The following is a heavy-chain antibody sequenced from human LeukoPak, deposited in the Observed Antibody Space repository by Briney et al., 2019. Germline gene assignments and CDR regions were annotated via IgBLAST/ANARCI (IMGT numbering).Heavy chain of an antibody. CDR1: GGSFGGYY. CDR2: INHSGST. J-gene: IGHJ4*02. Sequence: SETLSLTCAVYGGSFGGYYWSWIRQPPGKGLEWIGEINHSGSTNYNPSLKSRVTISVDTSKNQFSLKLSSVTAADTAMYYCARGRSRGYFDYWGQGTLVTVSS. V-gene: IGHV4-34*01. D-gene: IGHD6-13*01. CDR3: ARGRSRGYFDY.